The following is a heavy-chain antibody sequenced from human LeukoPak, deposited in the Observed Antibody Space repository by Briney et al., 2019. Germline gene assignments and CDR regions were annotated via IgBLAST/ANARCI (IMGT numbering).Heavy chain of an antibody. V-gene: IGHV3-7*01. J-gene: IGHJ4*02. CDR2: IKQDGSEK. D-gene: IGHD3-10*01. Sequence: PGGSLRLSCAASGFTFSSYGMHWVRQAPGKGLEWVANIKQDGSEKYYMDSVKGRFTISRDNAKNSLYLQMNSLRVEDTAVYYCARDLAITLFRGVLDWGRGTLVTVSS. CDR3: ARDLAITLFRGVLD. CDR1: GFTFSSYG.